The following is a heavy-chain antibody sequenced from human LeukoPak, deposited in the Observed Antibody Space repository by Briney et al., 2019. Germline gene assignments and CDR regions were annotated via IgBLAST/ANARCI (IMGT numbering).Heavy chain of an antibody. Sequence: NPSETLSLTCAVYGGSFSGYYWSWIRQPPGKGLEWIGEINHSGSTNYNPSLKSRVTISVDTSKNQFSLKLSSVTAADTAVYYCATGTSVVVVDSWGQGTLVTVSS. CDR3: ATGTSVVVVDS. J-gene: IGHJ4*02. D-gene: IGHD3-22*01. CDR2: INHSGST. V-gene: IGHV4-34*01. CDR1: GGSFSGYY.